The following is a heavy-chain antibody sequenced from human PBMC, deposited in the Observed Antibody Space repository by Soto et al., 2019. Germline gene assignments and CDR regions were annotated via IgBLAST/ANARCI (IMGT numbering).Heavy chain of an antibody. J-gene: IGHJ4*02. V-gene: IGHV3-64*04. CDR3: LGGWPL. CDR2: ISSIDDEAT. Sequence: LRLSCSASGFTFSRFAMHWLRQAPGKGPEYISSIDDEATDYAASVKGRFIISRDDSKSTVYLQMNSLKTEDTAVYYCLGGWPLWGQGTLVTVSS. CDR1: GFTFSRFA. D-gene: IGHD3-16*01.